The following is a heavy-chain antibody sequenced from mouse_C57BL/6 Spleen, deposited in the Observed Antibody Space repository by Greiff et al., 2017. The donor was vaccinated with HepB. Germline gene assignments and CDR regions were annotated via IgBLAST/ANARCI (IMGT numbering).Heavy chain of an antibody. D-gene: IGHD2-5*01. Sequence: QVQLQQSGAELARPGASVKLSCTASGYTFTSYGISWVKQRTGQGLEWIGEIYPRSGNTYYNEKFKGQATLTADKSSSTAYMELRSLTSEDSAVYFCERDSNYEGYWGQGTTLTVSS. V-gene: IGHV1-81*01. J-gene: IGHJ2*01. CDR3: ERDSNYEGY. CDR2: IYPRSGNT. CDR1: GYTFTSYG.